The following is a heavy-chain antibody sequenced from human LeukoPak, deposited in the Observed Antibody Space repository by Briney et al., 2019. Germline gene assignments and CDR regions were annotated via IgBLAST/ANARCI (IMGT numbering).Heavy chain of an antibody. Sequence: SESLSLTCTVSGGSISSHDWSWIRQPPGKGLEWIGYIYYSGSTNYNPSLKSRVTISVDTSKNQFSLKLSSVTAADTAVYYCARDRYYYGSGSYYNWFDPWGQGTLVTVSS. CDR1: GGSISSHD. CDR3: ARDRYYYGSGSYYNWFDP. CDR2: IYYSGST. J-gene: IGHJ5*02. V-gene: IGHV4-59*11. D-gene: IGHD3-10*01.